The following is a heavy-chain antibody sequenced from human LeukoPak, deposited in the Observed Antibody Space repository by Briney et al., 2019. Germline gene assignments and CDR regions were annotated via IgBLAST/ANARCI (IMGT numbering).Heavy chain of an antibody. CDR1: GGSISSGDYY. V-gene: IGHV4-30-4*08. CDR2: IYYSGST. J-gene: IGHJ4*02. D-gene: IGHD1-26*01. Sequence: SETLSLTCTVSGGSISSGDYYWSWIRQPPGKGLEWIGYIYYSGSTYYNPSLKSRVTISVDTSKNRFSLKLSSVTAADTAVYYCARVAIVGATSPDYWGQGTLVTASS. CDR3: ARVAIVGATSPDY.